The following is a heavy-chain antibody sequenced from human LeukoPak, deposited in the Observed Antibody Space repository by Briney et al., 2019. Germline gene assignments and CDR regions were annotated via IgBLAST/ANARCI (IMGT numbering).Heavy chain of an antibody. J-gene: IGHJ4*02. D-gene: IGHD3-3*01. CDR3: ARRYDFWSGYYGRQYYFDY. CDR1: GGSISSYY. CDR2: SYYSGST. Sequence: PSETLSLTCTVSGGSISSYYWSWIRQPPGKGLEWIGYSYYSGSTSYSPSLKSRVTISVDTSKNQFSLKLSSVTAADTAVYYCARRYDFWSGYYGRQYYFDYWGQGTLVTVSS. V-gene: IGHV4-59*12.